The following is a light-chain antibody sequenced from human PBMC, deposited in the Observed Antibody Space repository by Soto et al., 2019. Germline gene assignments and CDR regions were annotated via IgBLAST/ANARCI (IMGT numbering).Light chain of an antibody. Sequence: EIVMTQSPATLSVSPGERATLFCRASQNINNNLAWYQQKPGQAPRLLIYGAYTRATGIPATFSGSGSGTEFTLTISRLEPEDFAVYYCQQYGSSPRTFGQGTKVDIK. CDR1: QNINNN. CDR3: QQYGSSPRT. V-gene: IGKV3-15*01. CDR2: GAY. J-gene: IGKJ1*01.